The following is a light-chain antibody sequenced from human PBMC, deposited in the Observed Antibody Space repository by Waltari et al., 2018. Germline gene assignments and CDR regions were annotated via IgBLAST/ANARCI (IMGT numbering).Light chain of an antibody. CDR2: AAS. V-gene: IGKV1-9*01. CDR1: QGISSY. J-gene: IGKJ4*01. Sequence: IQLTQPPSSLSASLGDRVTITCRASQGISSYLAWYHQKPGKAPKLLIYAASTLQSGVPSRFSGSGSGTDFTLTISSLQPEDFATYYCQQLNSYPLTFGGGTKVEIK. CDR3: QQLNSYPLT.